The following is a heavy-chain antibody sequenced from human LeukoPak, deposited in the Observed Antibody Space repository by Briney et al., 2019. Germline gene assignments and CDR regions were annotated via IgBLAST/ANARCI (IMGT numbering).Heavy chain of an antibody. CDR1: GFTFSTYT. Sequence: PGGSLRLSCTASGFTFSTYTMNWVRQAPGKGLEWVSSITSSSSYIYYADSVKGRFTISGDNAKNSLYLQMNSLRAEDTAVYYCASSNYDAFDIWGQGTMVTVSS. CDR2: ITSSSSYI. D-gene: IGHD4/OR15-4a*01. CDR3: ASSNYDAFDI. V-gene: IGHV3-21*01. J-gene: IGHJ3*02.